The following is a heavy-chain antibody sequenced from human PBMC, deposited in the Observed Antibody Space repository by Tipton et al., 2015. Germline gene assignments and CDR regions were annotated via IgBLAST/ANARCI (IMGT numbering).Heavy chain of an antibody. J-gene: IGHJ4*02. CDR3: ARDAPGTTFDR. D-gene: IGHD6-13*01. Sequence: SLRLSCAASGFAFSSYWMSWVRQAPGKGLEWVGQTNEHGSEKHFVDSVRGRFSISRDNAKNSLYLELSSLRAEDTAVYYCARDAPGTTFDRWGQGALVAVS. V-gene: IGHV3-7*01. CDR2: TNEHGSEK. CDR1: GFAFSSYW.